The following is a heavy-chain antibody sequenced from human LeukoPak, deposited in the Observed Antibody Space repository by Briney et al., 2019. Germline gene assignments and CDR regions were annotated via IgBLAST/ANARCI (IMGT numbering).Heavy chain of an antibody. Sequence: ASVNVSFKVSGYTLTELSMHWVRQAPGKGLEWMGGFDPEDGETIYAQKFQGRVTMTEDTSTDTAYMELSRLRSEDTAVYYCATPGGYSSSRVWFDPWGQGTLVTVSS. CDR1: GYTLTELS. CDR3: ATPGGYSSSRVWFDP. CDR2: FDPEDGET. J-gene: IGHJ5*02. V-gene: IGHV1-24*01. D-gene: IGHD6-6*01.